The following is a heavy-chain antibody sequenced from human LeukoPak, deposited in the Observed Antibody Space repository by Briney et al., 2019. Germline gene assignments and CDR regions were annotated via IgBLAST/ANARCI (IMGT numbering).Heavy chain of an antibody. CDR2: ISAYNGNT. CDR3: AREFASYYDFWSGSSWFDP. J-gene: IGHJ5*02. Sequence: ASVTVSCKASGYTFTGYYMHWVRQAPGQGLEWMGWISAYNGNTNYAQKLQGRVTMTTDTSTSTAYMELRSLRSDDTAVYYCAREFASYYDFWSGSSWFDPWGQGTLVSVCS. D-gene: IGHD3-3*01. V-gene: IGHV1-18*04. CDR1: GYTFTGYY.